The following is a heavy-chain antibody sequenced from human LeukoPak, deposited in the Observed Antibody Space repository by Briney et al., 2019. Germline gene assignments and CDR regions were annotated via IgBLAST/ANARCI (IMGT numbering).Heavy chain of an antibody. Sequence: ASVKVSCKASGYTFTGYYLHWVRQAPGQGLEWMGWINPNSGGTNYAQKFQGRVTMTRDTSISTAYMELNRLRADDTAVYYCATFAGEHQAPFDYWGQGTLVTVSS. CDR2: INPNSGGT. V-gene: IGHV1-2*02. D-gene: IGHD1-26*01. J-gene: IGHJ4*02. CDR1: GYTFTGYY. CDR3: ATFAGEHQAPFDY.